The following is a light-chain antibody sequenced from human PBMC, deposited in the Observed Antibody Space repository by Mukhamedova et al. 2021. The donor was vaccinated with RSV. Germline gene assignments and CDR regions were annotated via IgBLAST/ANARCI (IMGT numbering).Light chain of an antibody. Sequence: SGVPDGFSGSKSGNTASMTISGLQAEDEADYYCNSHRRGGTVYVFGTGTKVTVL. J-gene: IGLJ1*01. CDR3: NSHRRGGTVYV. V-gene: IGLV2-18*02.